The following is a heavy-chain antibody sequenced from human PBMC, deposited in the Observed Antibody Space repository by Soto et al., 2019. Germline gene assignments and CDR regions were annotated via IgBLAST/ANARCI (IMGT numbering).Heavy chain of an antibody. V-gene: IGHV4-59*01. D-gene: IGHD4-17*01. Sequence: SETLSLTCTVSGGSISSYYWSWIRQPPGKGLEWIGYIYYSGSTNYNPSLKSRVTISVDTSKSQFSLKLSSVTAADTAVYYCARGSDYGDYGNWFDPWGQGTLVTVSS. CDR1: GGSISSYY. J-gene: IGHJ5*02. CDR2: IYYSGST. CDR3: ARGSDYGDYGNWFDP.